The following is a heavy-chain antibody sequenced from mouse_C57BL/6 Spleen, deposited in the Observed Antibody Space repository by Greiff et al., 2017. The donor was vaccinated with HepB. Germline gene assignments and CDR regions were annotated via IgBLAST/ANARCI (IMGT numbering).Heavy chain of an antibody. D-gene: IGHD2-3*01. J-gene: IGHJ3*01. CDR2: IWSGGST. V-gene: IGHV2-2*01. CDR3: ARRGLYDGYQTWFAY. CDR1: GFSLTSYG. Sequence: VKLQESGPGLVQPSQRLSITCTVSGFSLTSYGVHWVRQSPGKGLEWLGVIWSGGSTDYNAAFISRLSISKDNSKSQVFFKMNSLQADDTAIYYCARRGLYDGYQTWFAYWGQGTLVTVSA.